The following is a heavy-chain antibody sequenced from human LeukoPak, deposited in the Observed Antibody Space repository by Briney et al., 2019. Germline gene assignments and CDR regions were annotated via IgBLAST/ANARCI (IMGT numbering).Heavy chain of an antibody. J-gene: IGHJ3*02. V-gene: IGHV3-21*01. CDR1: GFTFSSYS. CDR3: AREPPPTGDAFDI. Sequence: GGSLRLSCAASGFTFSSYSMNWVRQAPGKGLEWVSSISSSSSYIYYADSVKGRFTISRDNAKNSLYLQMNSLRAEDTAVYYCAREPPPTGDAFDIWGQGTMVTVSS. CDR2: ISSSSSYI.